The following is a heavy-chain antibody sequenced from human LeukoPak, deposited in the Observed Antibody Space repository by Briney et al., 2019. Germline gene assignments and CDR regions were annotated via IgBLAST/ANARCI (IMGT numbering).Heavy chain of an antibody. Sequence: GGSLRLSCAASGFTFSSYGMHWVRQAPGKGLEWVAVIWYDGSNKYYADSVKGRFTISRDNSKNTLYLQMNSLRAEDTAVYYCAKDRSSSWYNDLARYFDYWGQGTLVTVSS. CDR3: AKDRSSSWYNDLARYFDY. V-gene: IGHV3-33*06. CDR1: GFTFSSYG. D-gene: IGHD6-13*01. J-gene: IGHJ4*02. CDR2: IWYDGSNK.